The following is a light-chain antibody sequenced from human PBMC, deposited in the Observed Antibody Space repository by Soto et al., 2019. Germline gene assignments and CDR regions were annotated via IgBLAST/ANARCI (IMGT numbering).Light chain of an antibody. CDR1: QSVGSSY. CDR3: QQYAGSPVYT. J-gene: IGKJ2*01. V-gene: IGKV3-20*01. Sequence: EIVLTQSPGTLSLSPGERATLSCRASQSVGSSYLAWYQQKPGQAPRLLIYGASSRATAIPDRFSGSGSGTDFTLTISRLEPEEFAVDYCQQYAGSPVYTFGEGTKLEL. CDR2: GAS.